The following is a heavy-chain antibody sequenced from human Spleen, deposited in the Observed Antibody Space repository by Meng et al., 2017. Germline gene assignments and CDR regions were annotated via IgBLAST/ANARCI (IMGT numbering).Heavy chain of an antibody. CDR2: INPKSGDT. V-gene: IGHV1-2*06. D-gene: IGHD6-25*01. J-gene: IGHJ4*02. CDR1: GYNFTDYD. Sequence: ASVKVSCKPSGYNFTDYDIHWVRRAPGQGLEWMGRINPKSGDTHYAQKLQARVTMTGDTSISTAYMELSGLRSDDTAMYSCSRDEDLSAAGKLFGDYWGQGTLVTVSS. CDR3: SRDEDLSAAGKLFGDY.